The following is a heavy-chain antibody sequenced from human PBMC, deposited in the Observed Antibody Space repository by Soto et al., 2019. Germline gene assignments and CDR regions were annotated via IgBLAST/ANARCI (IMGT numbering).Heavy chain of an antibody. CDR3: ARAPGSSGYSDYFDY. Sequence: EVQLVESGGSLIQPGGSLRLSCAASGFTVSSSYMSWVRQAPGQGLEWVLVIYSGGSTYYADSVKGRFTISRDNSKNTVYLQMNSLRAEDTAVYYWARAPGSSGYSDYFDYWGQGTLVTVSS. J-gene: IGHJ4*02. V-gene: IGHV3-53*01. CDR1: GFTVSSSY. D-gene: IGHD3-22*01. CDR2: IYSGGST.